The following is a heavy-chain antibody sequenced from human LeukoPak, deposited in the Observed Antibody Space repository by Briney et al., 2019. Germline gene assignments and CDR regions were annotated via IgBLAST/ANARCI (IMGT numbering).Heavy chain of an antibody. J-gene: IGHJ5*02. V-gene: IGHV1-2*02. Sequence: ASVKVSCKASGYTFTGYYMHWVRQAPGQGLEWMGWINPNSGGTNYAQKFQGRVTMTRDTSISTAYMELYRLTSDDTAVYYCAREGHSSLNWFDPWGQGTLVTVSS. CDR1: GYTFTGYY. D-gene: IGHD6-19*01. CDR3: AREGHSSLNWFDP. CDR2: INPNSGGT.